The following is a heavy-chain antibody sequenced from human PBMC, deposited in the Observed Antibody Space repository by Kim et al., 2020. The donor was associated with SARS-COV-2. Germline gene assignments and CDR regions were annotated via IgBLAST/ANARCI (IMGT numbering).Heavy chain of an antibody. J-gene: IGHJ6*02. CDR3: ARDSLQWPYCGMDV. D-gene: IGHD6-19*01. Sequence: YVQKLPGRVTMTTDTSTSTAYMELRSLRSDDTAVYYCARDSLQWPYCGMDVWGQGTTVTVSS. V-gene: IGHV1-18*01.